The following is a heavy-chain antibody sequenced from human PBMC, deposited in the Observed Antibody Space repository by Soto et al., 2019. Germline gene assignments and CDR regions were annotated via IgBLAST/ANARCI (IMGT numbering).Heavy chain of an antibody. CDR1: GASISDNS. CDR3: ARIWYNFGHHGFDL. Sequence: QVQLQESGPGLVKPSEALSLACNVSGASISDNSWTWIRQPPGQGLEWIGYVYKSGTTNYDPSLKSRVTLSLDTAKNQFFLTLSSVTAADTAVYYCARIWYNFGHHGFDLWGRGTLVTVSS. CDR2: VYKSGTT. D-gene: IGHD1-1*01. V-gene: IGHV4-59*13. J-gene: IGHJ4*02.